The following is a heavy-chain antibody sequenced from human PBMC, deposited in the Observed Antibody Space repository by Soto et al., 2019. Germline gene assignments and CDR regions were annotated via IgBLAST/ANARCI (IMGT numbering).Heavy chain of an antibody. CDR2: IGSTSSYI. V-gene: IGHV3-21*01. D-gene: IGHD6-6*01. J-gene: IGHJ4*02. CDR3: ARDYSSSSLDY. Sequence: GGSLRLSCAASGFTFSIYSMNWVRQAPGKGLEWVSSIGSTSSYIYYADSVKGRFTISRDNAKNSLYLQMNSLRAEDTAVYYCARDYSSSSLDYWGQGTLVTVSS. CDR1: GFTFSIYS.